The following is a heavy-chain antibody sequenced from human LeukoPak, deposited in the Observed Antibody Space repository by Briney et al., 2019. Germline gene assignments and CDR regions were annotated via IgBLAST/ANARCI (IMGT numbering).Heavy chain of an antibody. V-gene: IGHV7-4-1*02. Sequence: ASVKVSCKASGGTFSSYAISWVRQAPGQGLEWMGWIKTDTGDPTYAHDFTGRYVFPLDTSVTTAYLEISGLKAEDTAVYYCSREGRDYWGQGTLVTVSS. CDR1: GGTFSSYA. CDR2: IKTDTGDP. J-gene: IGHJ4*02. D-gene: IGHD1-26*01. CDR3: SREGRDY.